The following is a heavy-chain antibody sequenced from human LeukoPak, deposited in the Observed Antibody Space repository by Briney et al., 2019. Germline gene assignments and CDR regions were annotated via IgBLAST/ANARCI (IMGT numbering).Heavy chain of an antibody. J-gene: IGHJ6*02. CDR1: GFTFSSYA. CDR3: AKLQSDGLRTYYGMDV. V-gene: IGHV3-23*01. Sequence: GGSLRLSCAASGFTFSSYAMTWFRQAPGKGLEWVSASTGSGGTTYYADTVMGRFTISRDNSKNTLYLQMNSLRAEDTAVYYCAKLQSDGLRTYYGMDVWGQGTTVTVSS. D-gene: IGHD4-17*01. CDR2: STGSGGTT.